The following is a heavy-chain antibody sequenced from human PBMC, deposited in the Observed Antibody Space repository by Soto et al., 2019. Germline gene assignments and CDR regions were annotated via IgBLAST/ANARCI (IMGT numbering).Heavy chain of an antibody. Sequence: QVQLQESGPGLVKPSETLSLTCTVSGGSISSYYWSWIQQPPGKGLEWIGYMYNTGSTIYNPSLKSRVTISVDTSKNQFSLKLNSVTAADTAVYYCARDLWGYCGTDCYPLDVWGQGTTVTVSS. V-gene: IGHV4-59*01. J-gene: IGHJ6*02. CDR1: GGSISSYY. D-gene: IGHD2-21*02. CDR3: ARDLWGYCGTDCYPLDV. CDR2: MYNTGST.